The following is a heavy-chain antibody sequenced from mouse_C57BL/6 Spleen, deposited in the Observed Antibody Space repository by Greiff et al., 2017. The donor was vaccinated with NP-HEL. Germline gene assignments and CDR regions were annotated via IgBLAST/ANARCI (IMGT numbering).Heavy chain of an antibody. J-gene: IGHJ1*03. D-gene: IGHD2-2*01. V-gene: IGHV1-64*01. CDR1: GYTFTSYW. Sequence: QVQLQQPGAELVKPGASVTLSCKASGYTFTSYWMHWVKQRPGQGLEWIGMIHPNSGSTNYNEKFKSKATLPVDKSSSTAYMQLSSLTSDDSAVYYCARGGNDVYFDVWGTGTTVTVSS. CDR2: IHPNSGST. CDR3: ARGGNDVYFDV.